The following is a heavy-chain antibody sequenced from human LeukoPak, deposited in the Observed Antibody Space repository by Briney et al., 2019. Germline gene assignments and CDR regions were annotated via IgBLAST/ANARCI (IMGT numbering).Heavy chain of an antibody. V-gene: IGHV4-34*01. CDR2: IDHGGST. Sequence: PSRTLSLTCAVYGGSSSRYYWSWIRQPPGKGLEWLAVIDHGGSTKYSPSLKSRLTMSVDTSKNQLSLDLSSVTAADTAVYYCAIRFVGPTTADYWGQGTLVTVSS. CDR3: AIRFVGPTTADY. D-gene: IGHD1-26*01. CDR1: GGSSSRYY. J-gene: IGHJ4*02.